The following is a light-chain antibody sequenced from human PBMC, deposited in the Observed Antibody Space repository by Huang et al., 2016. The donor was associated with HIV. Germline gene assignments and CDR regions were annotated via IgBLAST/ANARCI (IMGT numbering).Light chain of an antibody. CDR1: QEITKF. CDR2: DAS. Sequence: DIQMTQSPSSLAASVGARVTITCQASQEITKFLNLYKQKPGQPPKLLMYDASTLETGVPSRFSGSASGTHFSFTISSLQPEDFAIYYCQHDDSLPYTFGQGTKLEIK. CDR3: QHDDSLPYT. V-gene: IGKV1-33*01. J-gene: IGKJ2*01.